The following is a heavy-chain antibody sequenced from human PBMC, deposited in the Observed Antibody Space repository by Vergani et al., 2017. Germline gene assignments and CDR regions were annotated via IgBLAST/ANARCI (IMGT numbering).Heavy chain of an antibody. V-gene: IGHV1-46*01. D-gene: IGHD6-13*01. J-gene: IGHJ4*02. Sequence: QVQLVQSGAEVQKPGASEKVSCKASGYTFTSYYMHWVRQAPGQGLEWMGIINPSDGSTSYAQKFQGRVTMTTDTSTSKVYMELISLRYEDTAVYYCARVGSSWPPYFDYWGQGTLVTVSS. CDR3: ARVGSSWPPYFDY. CDR1: GYTFTSYY. CDR2: INPSDGST.